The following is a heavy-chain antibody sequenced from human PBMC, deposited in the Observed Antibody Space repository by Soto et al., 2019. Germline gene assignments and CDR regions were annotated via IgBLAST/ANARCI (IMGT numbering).Heavy chain of an antibody. D-gene: IGHD6-19*01. CDR2: IRGSGGNT. CDR3: ARVKAQRLSGGGYGGHDI. J-gene: IGHJ3*02. CDR1: GFTFSTYA. V-gene: IGHV3-23*01. Sequence: EVQLLESGGGLVQPGGSLRLSCAASGFTFSTYAMSWVRQAPGKGLEWVATIRGSGGNTHYADSVKGRFTTSRDNSENTVYRQMNSLRAEDPAVYYWARVKAQRLSGGGYGGHDIWGHGTMVTVSS.